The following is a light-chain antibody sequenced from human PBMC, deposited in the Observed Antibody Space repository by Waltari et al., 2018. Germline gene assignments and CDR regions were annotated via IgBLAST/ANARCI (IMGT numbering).Light chain of an antibody. V-gene: IGLV3-1*01. CDR2: QHN. CDR1: KLGGKY. J-gene: IGLJ2*01. Sequence: SYELTQPPSVSVSPGQTASITCSGAKLGGKYASWYQLRAGQSPVLVISQHNQRPSGIPERFSGSYSANTATLTISGTQAMDEADYYCQAWDSNTVVFGGGTKLSVL. CDR3: QAWDSNTVV.